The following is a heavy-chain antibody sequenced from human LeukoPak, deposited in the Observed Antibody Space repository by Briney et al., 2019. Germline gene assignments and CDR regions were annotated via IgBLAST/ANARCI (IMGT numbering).Heavy chain of an antibody. D-gene: IGHD3-3*02. V-gene: IGHV4-59*08. CDR3: ARHAPGHLDFL. Sequence: SETLSLTCNVSGASIIGYYCSWIRQPPGKGLEWIGYIYYSGTNTYNPSLKSRVTMSVDTSKNQFSLRLSSVTAADTAVYYCARHAPGHLDFLWGQGTLVTVSS. CDR2: IYYSGTN. CDR1: GASIIGYY. J-gene: IGHJ4*02.